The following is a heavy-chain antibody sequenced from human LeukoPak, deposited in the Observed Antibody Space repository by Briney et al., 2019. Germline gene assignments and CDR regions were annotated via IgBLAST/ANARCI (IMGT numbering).Heavy chain of an antibody. CDR3: ARAYSGFWGFDY. CDR2: IYYSGST. Sequence: SETLSLTCTVSGGSVSSGSYYWSWLRQPPGKGLEWIGYIYYSGSTNYNPSLKSRVTISVDTSKNQFSLKLSSVTAADTAVFYCARAYSGFWGFDYWGQGILVTVSS. CDR1: GGSVSSGSYY. J-gene: IGHJ4*02. V-gene: IGHV4-61*01. D-gene: IGHD5-12*01.